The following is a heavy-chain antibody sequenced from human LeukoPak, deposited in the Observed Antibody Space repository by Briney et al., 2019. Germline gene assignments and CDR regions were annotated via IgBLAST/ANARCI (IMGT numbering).Heavy chain of an antibody. V-gene: IGHV3-7*01. D-gene: IGHD4-23*01. CDR3: ARDRGYSPLDY. CDR2: MKEDGGEI. CDR1: AFTFSSYW. Sequence: GGSLRLSCEASAFTFSSYWMSWVRQAPGKGLEWVANMKEDGGEINYVDSVKGRFTISRDNAKNSLFLQMNSLRVEDTAEYYCARDRGYSPLDYWGQGTLVTVSS. J-gene: IGHJ4*02.